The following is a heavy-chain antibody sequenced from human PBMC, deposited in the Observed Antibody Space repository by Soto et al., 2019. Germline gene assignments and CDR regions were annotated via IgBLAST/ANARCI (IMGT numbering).Heavy chain of an antibody. CDR1: GYSFTSYW. D-gene: IGHD4-17*01. Sequence: PGESLKISCKGSGYSFTSYWIGWVRQMPGKGLEWMGIIYPGDSDPRYNPSFQGQVTFSVDKSISTAYLQWSSLKASDTAIYYCARPGRSKENAFDVWGQGTMVTVSS. CDR2: IYPGDSDP. J-gene: IGHJ3*01. V-gene: IGHV5-51*01. CDR3: ARPGRSKENAFDV.